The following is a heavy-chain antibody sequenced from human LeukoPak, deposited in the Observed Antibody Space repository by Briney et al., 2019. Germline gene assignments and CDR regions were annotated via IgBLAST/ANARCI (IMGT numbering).Heavy chain of an antibody. J-gene: IGHJ4*02. D-gene: IGHD6-19*01. Sequence: INPNSGGTNYAQKFQGRVTMTRDTSISTAYMELSRLRSDDTAVYYCARGPGIAVAGTDYYFDYWGQGTLVTVSS. V-gene: IGHV1-2*02. CDR2: INPNSGGT. CDR3: ARGPGIAVAGTDYYFDY.